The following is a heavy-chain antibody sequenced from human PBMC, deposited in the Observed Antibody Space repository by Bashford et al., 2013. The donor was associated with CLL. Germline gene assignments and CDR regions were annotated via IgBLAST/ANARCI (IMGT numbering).Heavy chain of an antibody. CDR3: VRQYSSGWSWYYGMDV. V-gene: IGHV6-1*01. Sequence: WVRQSPSRGLEWLGRTYYRSHWVYDYEASVKSRITINPETSKNQFSLQLNSVTPEDTAVYYCVRQYSSGWSWYYGMDVWGPRVHGHRLL. CDR2: TYYRSHWVY. J-gene: IGHJ6*01. D-gene: IGHD6-19*01.